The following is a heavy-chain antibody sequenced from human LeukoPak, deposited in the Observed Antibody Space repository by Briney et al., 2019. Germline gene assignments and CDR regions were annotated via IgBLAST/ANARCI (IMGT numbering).Heavy chain of an antibody. J-gene: IGHJ4*02. CDR2: IKGNGATT. CDR1: GFTFSNYY. Sequence: GGSLRLSCEAPGFTFSNYYMSWIRQASGKGLEWVSHIKGNGATTYYADSVRGRFTISRDNAKNSLYLQLNSLRVEDTAVYYCASRIVGTPDYFDYWGQGTLVTVSS. D-gene: IGHD1-26*01. CDR3: ASRIVGTPDYFDY. V-gene: IGHV3-11*04.